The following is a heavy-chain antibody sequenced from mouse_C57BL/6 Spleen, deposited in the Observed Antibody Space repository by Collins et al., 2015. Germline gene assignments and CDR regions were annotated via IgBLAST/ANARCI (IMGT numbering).Heavy chain of an antibody. CDR3: AGYGNYPYYFDY. D-gene: IGHD2-1*01. V-gene: IGHV1-26*01. Sequence: EVQLQQSGPELAKPGASVKISCKASGYTFTDYYMNWVKQSHGKSLEWIGDINPNNGGTTYNQKFKGKATLTVGKSSSTAYMELRSLTSEDSAVYYCAGYGNYPYYFDYWGQGTTLTVSS. J-gene: IGHJ2*01. CDR2: INPNNGGT. CDR1: GYTFTDYY.